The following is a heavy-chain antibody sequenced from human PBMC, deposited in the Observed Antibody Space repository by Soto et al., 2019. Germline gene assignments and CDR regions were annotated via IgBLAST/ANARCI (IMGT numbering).Heavy chain of an antibody. D-gene: IGHD3-10*01. CDR1: GFTFSSYA. CDR3: AKRMVRGVILWVGFDY. CDR2: ISGSGGST. Sequence: GGSLRLSCAASGFTFSSYAMSWVRQAPGKGLEWVSAISGSGGSTYYADSVKGRFTISRDNSKNTLYLQMNSLRAEDTAVYYCAKRMVRGVILWVGFDYRGQGTLSTVSS. J-gene: IGHJ4*02. V-gene: IGHV3-23*01.